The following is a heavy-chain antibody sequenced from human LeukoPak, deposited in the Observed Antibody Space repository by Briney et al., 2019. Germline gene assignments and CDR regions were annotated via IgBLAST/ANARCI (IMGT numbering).Heavy chain of an antibody. J-gene: IGHJ4*02. V-gene: IGHV1-18*01. Sequence: GASVKVSCKASGYTFTTHGISWLRQAPGQGLEWMGWISTYNGDTNYAQKLQGRVTLTTDTSTSTVYMELSSLRSDDTAVYYCARRGSVDTPMSNWEWWYWGQGTLVTVSS. CDR2: ISTYNGDT. CDR1: GYTFTTHG. D-gene: IGHD5-18*01. CDR3: ARRGSVDTPMSNWEWWY.